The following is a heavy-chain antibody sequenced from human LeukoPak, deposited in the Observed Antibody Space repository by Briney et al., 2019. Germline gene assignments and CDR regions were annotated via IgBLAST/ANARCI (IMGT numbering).Heavy chain of an antibody. D-gene: IGHD2-2*02. CDR3: AKDHCSSTSCYTGQAFDI. V-gene: IGHV3-23*01. CDR1: GFTFSSCA. J-gene: IGHJ3*02. CDR2: ISGSGGST. Sequence: GGSLRLSCAASGFTFSSCAMSWVRQAPGKGLEWVSAISGSGGSTYYADSVKGRFTISRDNSKNTLYLQMNSLRAEDTAVYYCAKDHCSSTSCYTGQAFDIWGQGTMVTVSS.